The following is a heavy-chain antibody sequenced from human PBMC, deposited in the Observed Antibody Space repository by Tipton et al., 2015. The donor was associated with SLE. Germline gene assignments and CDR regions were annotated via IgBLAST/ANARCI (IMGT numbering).Heavy chain of an antibody. J-gene: IGHJ3*02. CDR1: GGSISSYY. CDR2: IYYSGST. V-gene: IGHV4-59*01. D-gene: IGHD3-16*01. CDR3: ARVGASGAFDI. Sequence: TLSLTYTVSGGSISSYYWSWIRQPPGKGLEWIGYIYYSGSTNYNPSLKSRVTISVDTSKNQFSLKLSSVTAADTAVYYCARVGASGAFDIWGQGTMVTVSS.